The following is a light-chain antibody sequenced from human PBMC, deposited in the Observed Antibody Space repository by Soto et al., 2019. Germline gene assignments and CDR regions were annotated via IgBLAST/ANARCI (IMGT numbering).Light chain of an antibody. CDR1: QSVLSSSNNKNF. CDR3: QQYYSIPYT. CDR2: WAS. V-gene: IGKV4-1*01. J-gene: IGKJ2*01. Sequence: DIVMTQSPDSLAVSRGERATINCKSSQSVLSSSNNKNFLAWYQQKPGQSPKLLIYWASTRESGVPDRFSGSGSGTDFTLTISSLQAEDVAVYYCQQYYSIPYTFGQGTKLEIK.